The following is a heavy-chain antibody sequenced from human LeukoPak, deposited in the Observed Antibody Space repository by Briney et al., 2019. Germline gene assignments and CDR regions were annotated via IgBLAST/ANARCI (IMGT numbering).Heavy chain of an antibody. Sequence: GGSLGLSCAASGFTFSSYAMSWVRQAPGKGLEWVSAISGSGGSTYYADSVKGRFTISRGNSKNTLYLQMNSLRAEDTAVYYCAKESDGYYFTTSDYWGQGTLVTVSS. CDR1: GFTFSSYA. J-gene: IGHJ4*02. V-gene: IGHV3-23*01. CDR3: AKESDGYYFTTSDY. D-gene: IGHD3-22*01. CDR2: ISGSGGST.